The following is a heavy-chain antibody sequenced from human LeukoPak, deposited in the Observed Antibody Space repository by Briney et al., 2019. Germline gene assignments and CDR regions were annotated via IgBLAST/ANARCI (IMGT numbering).Heavy chain of an antibody. D-gene: IGHD2-2*01. CDR2: ISSSSSYI. V-gene: IGHV3-21*01. CDR1: GFTFSSYS. Sequence: PGGSLRLSCAASGFTFSSYSMNWVRQAPGKGLEWVSFISSSSSYIYYADSVKGRFTISRDNAKNSLYLQMNSLRAEDTAVYYCATEVVPGRKYYYGMDVWGQGTTVTVSS. J-gene: IGHJ6*02. CDR3: ATEVVPGRKYYYGMDV.